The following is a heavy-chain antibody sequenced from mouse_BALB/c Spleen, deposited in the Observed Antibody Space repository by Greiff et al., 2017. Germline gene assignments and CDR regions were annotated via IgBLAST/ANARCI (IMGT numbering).Heavy chain of an antibody. J-gene: IGHJ3*01. V-gene: IGHV1-77*01. CDR1: GYTFTDYY. Sequence: VQLQQSGAELARPGASVKLSCKASGYTFTDYYINWVKQRTGQGLEWIGEIYPGSGNTYYNEKFKGKATLTADKSSSTAYMQLSSLTSEDSAVYFCAREGGYDDRFAYWGQGTLVTVSA. CDR3: AREGGYDDRFAY. D-gene: IGHD2-14*01. CDR2: IYPGSGNT.